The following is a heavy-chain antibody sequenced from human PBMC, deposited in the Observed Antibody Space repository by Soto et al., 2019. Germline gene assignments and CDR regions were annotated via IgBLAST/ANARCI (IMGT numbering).Heavy chain of an antibody. D-gene: IGHD6-6*01. CDR1: GGSISSGDYY. CDR3: ARVSRGSSSVDY. CDR2: IYYSGST. Sequence: LSLTCTVSGGSISSGDYYWSWIRQPPGKGLEWIGYIYYSGSTYYNPSLKSRVTISVDTSKNQFSLKLSSVTAADTAVYYCARVSRGSSSVDYWGQGTLVTVSS. V-gene: IGHV4-30-4*01. J-gene: IGHJ4*02.